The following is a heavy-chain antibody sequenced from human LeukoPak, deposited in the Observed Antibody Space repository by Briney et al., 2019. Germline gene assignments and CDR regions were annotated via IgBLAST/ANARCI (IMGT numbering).Heavy chain of an antibody. D-gene: IGHD3-22*01. V-gene: IGHV1-18*01. Sequence: ASVKVSCKASGYTFTSYAISWVRQAPGQGLEWMGWISAYNDNANYAQKLQGRVTMTTDTSTSTAYMELRSLRSDDTAVYYCARLGTSSGYSVYWGQGTLVTVSS. J-gene: IGHJ4*02. CDR3: ARLGTSSGYSVY. CDR2: ISAYNDNA. CDR1: GYTFTSYA.